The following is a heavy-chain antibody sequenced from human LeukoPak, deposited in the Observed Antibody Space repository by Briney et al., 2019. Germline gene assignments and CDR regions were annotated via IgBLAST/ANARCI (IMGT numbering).Heavy chain of an antibody. CDR2: ISGSGGST. J-gene: IGHJ6*03. CDR3: AVDYYDSSGYYSYYYYYYMDV. Sequence: PGGSLRLSCAASGFTFSSYAMSWVRQAPGKGLEWVSAISGSGGSTYYADSVKGRSTISRDNSKNTLYLQMNSLRAEDTAVYYCAVDYYDSSGYYSYYYYYYMDVWGKGTTVTVSS. D-gene: IGHD3-22*01. CDR1: GFTFSSYA. V-gene: IGHV3-23*01.